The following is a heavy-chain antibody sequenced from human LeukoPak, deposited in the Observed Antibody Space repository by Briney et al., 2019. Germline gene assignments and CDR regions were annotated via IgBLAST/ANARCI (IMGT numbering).Heavy chain of an antibody. V-gene: IGHV3-23*01. CDR3: WAHEAYGGDPAFPDYFDY. CDR2: ITGGGGST. J-gene: IGHJ4*02. D-gene: IGHD4-23*01. Sequence: GASLRLSCAASGFTFRSSAVSWVRPAPGEGMEWVLAITGGGGSTTHPATVKGPFTISSENSKTTLYLQLNSLRAGATTVYYCWAHEAYGGDPAFPDYFDYWGQGTLVTVSS. CDR1: GFTFRSSA.